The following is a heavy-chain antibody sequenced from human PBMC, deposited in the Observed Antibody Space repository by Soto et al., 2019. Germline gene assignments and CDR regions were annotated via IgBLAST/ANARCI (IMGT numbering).Heavy chain of an antibody. J-gene: IGHJ4*02. CDR3: ARDRPGYKLAADY. Sequence: SVKVSCKASGFTFTSSAVQWVRQARGQRLEWIGWIIAYSGNTNYAQKFQERVTITTDTSTSTAYMELRSLRSDDTAVYYCARDRPGYKLAADYWGQGTLVTVSS. CDR1: GFTFTSSA. CDR2: IIAYSGNT. D-gene: IGHD3-10*01. V-gene: IGHV1-58*01.